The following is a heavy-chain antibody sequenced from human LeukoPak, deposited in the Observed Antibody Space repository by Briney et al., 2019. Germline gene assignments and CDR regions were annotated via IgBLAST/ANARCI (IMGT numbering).Heavy chain of an antibody. CDR1: GGSISSGGYY. CDR3: ARGSIPDYDFWSGYPQFDY. J-gene: IGHJ4*02. CDR2: IYYSGST. V-gene: IGHV4-31*03. Sequence: SQTLSLTCTVSGGSISSGGYYWSWLRQHPGKGLEWIGYIYYSGSTYYNPSLKSRVTISVDTSKNQFSLKLSSVTAADTAVYYCARGSIPDYDFWSGYPQFDYWGQGTLVTVSS. D-gene: IGHD3-3*01.